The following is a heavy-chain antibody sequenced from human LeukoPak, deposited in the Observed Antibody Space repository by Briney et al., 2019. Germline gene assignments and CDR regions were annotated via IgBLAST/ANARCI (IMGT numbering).Heavy chain of an antibody. CDR3: AKDPSYYYDSSGLDW. D-gene: IGHD3-22*01. V-gene: IGHV3-33*06. CDR2: IWYDGSNK. Sequence: GGSLRLSCAASGFTFSSYGMHWVRQAPGKGLEWVTVIWYDGSNKYYADSVKGRFTISRDNSKNTLYLQMNSLRAEDTAVYYCAKDPSYYYDSSGLDWWGQGTLVTVSS. J-gene: IGHJ4*02. CDR1: GFTFSSYG.